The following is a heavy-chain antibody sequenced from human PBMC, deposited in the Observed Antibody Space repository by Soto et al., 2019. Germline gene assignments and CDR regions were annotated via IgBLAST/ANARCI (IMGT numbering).Heavy chain of an antibody. CDR1: GDTFTFYS. CDR3: ATSYGSGYRAFDY. V-gene: IGHV1-69*02. Sequence: QVQLVQYGAEVKKPGSSVRVSCKASGDTFTFYSINWVRQAPGLGLEWMGRINPILSMSNYAQRFQGRVTMTPDKSPSTAYMELSSLRSEDTAMYYCATSYGSGYRAFDYWRQGDLVTVSS. CDR2: INPILSMS. J-gene: IGHJ4*02. D-gene: IGHD3-10*01.